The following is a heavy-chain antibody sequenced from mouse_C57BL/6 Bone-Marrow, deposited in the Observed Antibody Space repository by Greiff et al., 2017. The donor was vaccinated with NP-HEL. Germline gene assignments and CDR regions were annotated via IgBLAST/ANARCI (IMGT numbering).Heavy chain of an antibody. Sequence: QVQLQQSGAELVMPGASVKLSCKASGYTFTSYWMHWVKQRPGQGLEWIGEIDPSDSYTNYNQKFKGKSTLTVDKSSSTAYMQLSILTSEDSAVYYCARSNWEPWFAYWGQGTLVTVSA. CDR3: ARSNWEPWFAY. CDR2: IDPSDSYT. D-gene: IGHD4-1*01. J-gene: IGHJ3*01. CDR1: GYTFTSYW. V-gene: IGHV1-69*01.